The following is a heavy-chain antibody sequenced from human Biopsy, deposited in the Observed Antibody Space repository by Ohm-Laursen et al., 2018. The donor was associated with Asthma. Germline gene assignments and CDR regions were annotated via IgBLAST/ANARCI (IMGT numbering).Heavy chain of an antibody. CDR2: INTFFGTT. CDR3: ARKAGSCISRTCYSLDF. D-gene: IGHD2-2*01. J-gene: IGHJ4*02. CDR1: GGTFNTYV. Sequence: SSVKVSCKSLGGTFNTYVIGWVRQAPGQGLEWMGGINTFFGTTTYPQKFQDRVTITADDSTSTVYMELSSLRSEDTAVYYCARKAGSCISRTCYSLDFWGQGTLVTVSS. V-gene: IGHV1-69*01.